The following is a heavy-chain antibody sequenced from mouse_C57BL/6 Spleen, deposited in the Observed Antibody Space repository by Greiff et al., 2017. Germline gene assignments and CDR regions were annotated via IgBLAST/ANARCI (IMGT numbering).Heavy chain of an antibody. V-gene: IGHV1-63*01. D-gene: IGHD2-4*01. CDR1: GYTFTNYW. Sequence: VQLQQPGAELVRPGTSVKMSCKASGYTFTNYWIGWVKQRPGHGLEWIGDIYPGGGYTNYNQKFKGKATLTADKSSRTAYMQISSLTSEDSAIDYCAISDCEYDDFLDAMDYWGQGTSVTVSS. CDR3: AISDCEYDDFLDAMDY. CDR2: IYPGGGYT. J-gene: IGHJ4*01.